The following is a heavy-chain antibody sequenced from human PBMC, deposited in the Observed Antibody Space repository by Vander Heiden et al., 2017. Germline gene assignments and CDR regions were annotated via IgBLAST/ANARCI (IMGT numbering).Heavy chain of an antibody. CDR3: ARGGDRNYFDY. J-gene: IGHJ4*02. CDR2: IWYDGSKK. D-gene: IGHD2-21*01. Sequence: QVQLVESGGGVVQPGRSLRLSCAAPGFTFSSYGMHWVRQAPGKGLEWVAVIWYDGSKKYEADSVKGRFTISRDNSKNTRYLKINSMSAEDTAVYYCARGGDRNYFDYWGQETLVTVSS. V-gene: IGHV3-33*01. CDR1: GFTFSSYG.